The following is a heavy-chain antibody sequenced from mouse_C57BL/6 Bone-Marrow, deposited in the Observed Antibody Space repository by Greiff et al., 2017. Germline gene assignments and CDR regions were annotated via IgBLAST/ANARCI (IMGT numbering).Heavy chain of an antibody. D-gene: IGHD2-1*01. V-gene: IGHV2-5*01. CDR3: AKEGYYGNLYLYFDV. Sequence: VKLQQSGPGLVQPSQSLSITCTVSGFSLTSYGVHWVRQSPGKGLEWLGVIWRGGSTDYNAAFMSRLSMTKDNSKSQVFFKMNSLQADDTAIYYCAKEGYYGNLYLYFDVWGTGTTVTVSS. CDR1: GFSLTSYG. CDR2: IWRGGST. J-gene: IGHJ1*03.